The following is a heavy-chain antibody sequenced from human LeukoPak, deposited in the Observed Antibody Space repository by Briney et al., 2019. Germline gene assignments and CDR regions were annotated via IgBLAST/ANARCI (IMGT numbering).Heavy chain of an antibody. Sequence: GGSLTLSCAASGFTFSNYAMSWVRQAPGKGLEWVAGISGSGRSTYHADSVRFHFTISRENSKNTLYLQMYSLRADDTAVYFCAKGRSPYHSGSGSLLDYWGQGTLVTVSS. CDR1: GFTFSNYA. CDR2: ISGSGRST. CDR3: AKGRSPYHSGSGSLLDY. V-gene: IGHV3-23*01. J-gene: IGHJ4*02. D-gene: IGHD3-10*01.